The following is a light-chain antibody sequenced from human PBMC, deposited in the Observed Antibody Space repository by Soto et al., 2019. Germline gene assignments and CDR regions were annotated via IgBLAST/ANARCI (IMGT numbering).Light chain of an antibody. CDR1: QRVSSY. CDR2: DAS. V-gene: IGKV3-11*01. J-gene: IGKJ5*01. Sequence: EIVLTQSPATLSWSPGERATLSCRASQRVSSYLAWYQQKPGQAPRLLIYDASNRATGIPARFSGSGSGTDFTLTISSLEPEDFAVYYCHQRSNWPPITFGHGTRLEI. CDR3: HQRSNWPPIT.